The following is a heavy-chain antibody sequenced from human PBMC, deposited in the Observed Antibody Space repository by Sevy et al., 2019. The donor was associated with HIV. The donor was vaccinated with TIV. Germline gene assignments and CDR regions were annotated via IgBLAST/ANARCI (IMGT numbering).Heavy chain of an antibody. V-gene: IGHV1-18*01. CDR1: GYTFTSYG. J-gene: IGHJ5*01. CDR2: ISSYNTVR. D-gene: IGHD6-19*01. Sequence: ASVKVSCKASGYTFTSYGISWVRQAPGQGLEWMGWISSYNTVRNSAQKFHDRVTMTIDTSTSTAYMELRSLRSDDTAVYYCARSTQVAGRINWFDSWGQGTLVTVSS. CDR3: ARSTQVAGRINWFDS.